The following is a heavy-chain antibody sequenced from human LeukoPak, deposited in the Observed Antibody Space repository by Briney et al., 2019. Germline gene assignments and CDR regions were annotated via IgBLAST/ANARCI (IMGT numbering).Heavy chain of an antibody. CDR2: INPNSGGT. CDR1: GYTFTGYY. Sequence: ASVKVSCKASGYTFTGYYMHWVRQAPGQGLEWMGWINPNSGGTNYAQKFQGRVTMTRDMSISTAYMELSRLRSDDTAVYYRARVSKLELYNWFDPWGQGTLVTVSS. J-gene: IGHJ5*02. V-gene: IGHV1-2*02. D-gene: IGHD1-7*01. CDR3: ARVSKLELYNWFDP.